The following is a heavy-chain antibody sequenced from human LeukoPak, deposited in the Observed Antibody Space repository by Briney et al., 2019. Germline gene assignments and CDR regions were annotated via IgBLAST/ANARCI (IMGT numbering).Heavy chain of an antibody. CDR2: IFYSGST. CDR1: GGSISNYY. Sequence: PSETLSLTCTLSGGSISNYYWSWIRHPPGKGLEWIGNIFYSGSTNYNPSLKSRVTISLDTSKNQFSLKLTSVSAADTAVYYCAREGGSYYHWFDPWGQGTLVTVSS. V-gene: IGHV4-59*01. J-gene: IGHJ5*02. D-gene: IGHD1-26*01. CDR3: AREGGSYYHWFDP.